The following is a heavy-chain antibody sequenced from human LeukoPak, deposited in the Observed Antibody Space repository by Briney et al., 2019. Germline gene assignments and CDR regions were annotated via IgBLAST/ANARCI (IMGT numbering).Heavy chain of an antibody. V-gene: IGHV4-4*02. Sequence: SGTLSLTCAVSGGSISSSNWWSWVRQPPGKGLEWIGEIYHSGSTNYNPSLKSRVTISVDTSKNQFSLKLSSVTAADTAVYYCARGRVPAAINWFDPWGQGTLVTVSS. CDR1: GGSISSSNW. CDR2: IYHSGST. J-gene: IGHJ5*02. CDR3: ARGRVPAAINWFDP. D-gene: IGHD2-2*01.